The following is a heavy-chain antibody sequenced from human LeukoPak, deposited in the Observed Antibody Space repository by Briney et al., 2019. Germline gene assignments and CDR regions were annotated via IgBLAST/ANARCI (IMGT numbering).Heavy chain of an antibody. CDR2: LHHSGST. D-gene: IGHD3-22*01. V-gene: IGHV4-38-2*01. J-gene: IGHJ4*02. CDR1: GYSITSTYW. Sequence: PWDTLSLTCAVSGYSITSTYWWGWIRQTPGRGLEWIGSLHHSGSTSYSPSLKSRVTISVDTSKNQFSLRLSSVTAADTAVYYCARVGGDDSTGHYSVDYWGQGTLVTVSS. CDR3: ARVGGDDSTGHYSVDY.